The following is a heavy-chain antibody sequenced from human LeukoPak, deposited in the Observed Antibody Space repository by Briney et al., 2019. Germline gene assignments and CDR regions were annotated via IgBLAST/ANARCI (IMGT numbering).Heavy chain of an antibody. D-gene: IGHD3-22*01. CDR2: IKKDGSEK. V-gene: IGHV3-7*01. CDR3: ARDLYRIVVVPHYFDY. J-gene: IGHJ4*02. CDR1: GFTFSSYW. Sequence: GGTLRLSCAASGFTFSSYWMSWVRQAPGKGLEWVANIKKDGSEKYYVDSVKGRFTISRDNAKNSLYLQMNSLRAEDTAVYYCARDLYRIVVVPHYFDYWGQGTLVTVSS.